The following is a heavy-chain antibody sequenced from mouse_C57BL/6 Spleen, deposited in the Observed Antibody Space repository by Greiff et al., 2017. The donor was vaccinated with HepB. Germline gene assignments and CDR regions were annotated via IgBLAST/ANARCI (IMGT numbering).Heavy chain of an antibody. CDR3: AVLRGYAMDY. CDR2: IHPNSGST. CDR1: GYTFTSYW. J-gene: IGHJ4*01. V-gene: IGHV1-64*01. D-gene: IGHD1-1*01. Sequence: QVHVKQPGAELVKPGASVKLSCKASGYTFTSYWMHWVKQRPGQGLEWIGMIHPNSGSTNYNEKFKSKATLTVDKSSSTAYMQLSSLTSEDSAVYYCAVLRGYAMDYWGQGTSVTVSS.